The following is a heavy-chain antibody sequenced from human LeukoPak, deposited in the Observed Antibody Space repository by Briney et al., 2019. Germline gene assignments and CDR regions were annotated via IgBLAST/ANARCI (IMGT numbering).Heavy chain of an antibody. CDR2: MNPNSCNT. CDR3: ARVPNDYCSGGSCYRDAFDI. V-gene: IGHV1-8*01. J-gene: IGHJ3*02. CDR1: GYTFTSYD. D-gene: IGHD2-15*01. Sequence: GASVKVSCKASGYTFTSYDINWVRQATGQGLEWMGWMNPNSCNTVYAQQFKGRLHMTRNTSISQAYMELSSLRSQDTDVYYCARVPNDYCSGGSCYRDAFDIWGQGTMVTVPS.